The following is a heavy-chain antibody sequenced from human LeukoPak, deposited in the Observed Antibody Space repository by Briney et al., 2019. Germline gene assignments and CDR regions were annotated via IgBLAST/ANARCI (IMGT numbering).Heavy chain of an antibody. CDR3: ARARVTIRVYFDY. D-gene: IGHD4-17*01. CDR1: GYTFIGYY. Sequence: ASVKVSCKASGYTFIGYYMHWVRQAPGQGLEWMGIINPSGGSTSYAQKFQGRVTMTRDTSTSTVYMELSSLRSEDTAVYYCARARVTIRVYFDYWGQGTLVTVSS. V-gene: IGHV1-46*01. CDR2: INPSGGST. J-gene: IGHJ4*02.